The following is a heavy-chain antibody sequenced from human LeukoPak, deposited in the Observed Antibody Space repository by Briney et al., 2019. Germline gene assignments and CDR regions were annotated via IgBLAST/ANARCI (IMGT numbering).Heavy chain of an antibody. Sequence: PSETLSLTCTASGGSISSGGYYWSWIRQPPGKGLEWIGYIYHSGSTYYNPSLKSRVTISVDRSKNQFSLKLSSVTAADTAVYYCARHVVVVPAAKGFWFDPWGQGTLVTVSS. CDR3: ARHVVVVPAAKGFWFDP. V-gene: IGHV4-30-2*01. CDR2: IYHSGST. D-gene: IGHD2-2*01. CDR1: GGSISSGGYY. J-gene: IGHJ5*02.